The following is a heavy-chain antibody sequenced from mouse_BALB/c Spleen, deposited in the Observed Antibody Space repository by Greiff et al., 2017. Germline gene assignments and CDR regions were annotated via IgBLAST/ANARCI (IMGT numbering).Heavy chain of an antibody. V-gene: IGHV1-9*01. CDR3: ARRGDSYAMDY. CDR2: ILPGSGST. Sequence: QVQLLQSGAELMKPGASVKISCKATGYTFSSYWIEWVKQRPGHGLEWIGEILPGSGSTNYNEKFKGKATFTADTSSNTAYMKLSSLTSEDSAVYYCARRGDSYAMDYWGQGTSVTVSS. CDR1: GYTFSSYW. J-gene: IGHJ4*01.